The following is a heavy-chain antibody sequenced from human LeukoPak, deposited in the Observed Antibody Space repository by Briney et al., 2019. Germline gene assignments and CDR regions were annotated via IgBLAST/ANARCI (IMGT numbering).Heavy chain of an antibody. D-gene: IGHD3-22*01. CDR1: GGSISSGGYC. Sequence: SETLSLTCAVSGGSISSGGYCWGWVRQPPGKGLGWIGYIYRSGSTYYNPSLKSRVTISVDRSKNQFSLKLSSVTAADTAVYYCARARGDPVYDSSGYYYFDYWGQGTLVTVSS. V-gene: IGHV4-30-2*01. CDR3: ARARGDPVYDSSGYYYFDY. J-gene: IGHJ4*02. CDR2: IYRSGST.